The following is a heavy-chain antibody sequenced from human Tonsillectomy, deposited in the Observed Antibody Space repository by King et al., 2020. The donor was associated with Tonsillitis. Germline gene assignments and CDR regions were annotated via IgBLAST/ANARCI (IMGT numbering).Heavy chain of an antibody. Sequence: QLVQSGAEVKKPGASVKVSCKASGYTFRGHYIHWVRQAPGQGLEWMGWINPNSGDTNYGHKLQGRVTMTRDTSISTAYLELRRLRSDDTAVYYWAREMSGNSYDAFDFWGQGTLVTVSS. J-gene: IGHJ4*02. CDR3: AREMSGNSYDAFDF. V-gene: IGHV1-2*02. CDR1: GYTFRGHY. CDR2: INPNSGDT. D-gene: IGHD4-23*01.